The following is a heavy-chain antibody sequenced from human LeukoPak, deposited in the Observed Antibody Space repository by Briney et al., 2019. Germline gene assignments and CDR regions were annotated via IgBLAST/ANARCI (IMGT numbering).Heavy chain of an antibody. CDR1: GGTFSSYA. D-gene: IGHD5-18*01. CDR3: ARDFERGYSYGYHY. Sequence: SVKVSCKASGGTFSSYAISWVRQAPGQGLEWMGRIIPILGIANYAQKFQGRVTITADKSTSTAYMELSSLRSEDTAVYYCARDFERGYSYGYHYWGQGTLVTVSS. V-gene: IGHV1-69*04. CDR2: IIPILGIA. J-gene: IGHJ4*02.